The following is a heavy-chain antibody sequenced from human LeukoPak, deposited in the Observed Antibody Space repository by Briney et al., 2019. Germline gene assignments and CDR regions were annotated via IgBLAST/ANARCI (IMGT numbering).Heavy chain of an antibody. V-gene: IGHV5-10-1*01. CDR3: ARLGFNDSSGYYYDYFDY. CDR1: GYSFTSYW. J-gene: IGHJ4*02. CDR2: IDPSDSYT. D-gene: IGHD3-22*01. Sequence: GESLKISCKGSGYSFTSYWISWVRQLPGKGLEWMGRIDPSDSYTNYSPSFQGHVTISADKSISTAYLQWSSLKASDTAMYYCARLGFNDSSGYYYDYFDYWGQGTLVTVSS.